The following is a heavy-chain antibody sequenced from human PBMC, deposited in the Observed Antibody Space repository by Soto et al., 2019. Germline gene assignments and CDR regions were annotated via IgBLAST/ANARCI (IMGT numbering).Heavy chain of an antibody. V-gene: IGHV1-69*02. CDR1: GGTFSSYT. CDR3: ARGGPLNSGGPFDY. D-gene: IGHD5-12*01. CDR2: IIPIFDMT. J-gene: IGHJ4*02. Sequence: QVQLVQSGAEVKKPGSSVKISCKASGGTFSSYTISWMRQAPGQGLEWMGRIIPIFDMTNYAQNFQGRVTIIADKSTTTAYMELSSLRSEDTAVYYCARGGPLNSGGPFDYWGQGTLVTVSS.